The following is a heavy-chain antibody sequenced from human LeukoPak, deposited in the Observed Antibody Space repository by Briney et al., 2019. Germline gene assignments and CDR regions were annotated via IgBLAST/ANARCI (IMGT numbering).Heavy chain of an antibody. V-gene: IGHV4-38-2*01. Sequence: KPSETLSLTCSVSGYSISRGYYWGWIRQPPGKGLEWIGNIYQSGSTNYNPPLKSRATISVDTSKNQFSLKLSSVTAADTAVYYCARHNRFGECFDYWGQGTLVTVSS. CDR2: IYQSGST. CDR3: ARHNRFGECFDY. J-gene: IGHJ4*02. D-gene: IGHD3-10*01. CDR1: GYSISRGYY.